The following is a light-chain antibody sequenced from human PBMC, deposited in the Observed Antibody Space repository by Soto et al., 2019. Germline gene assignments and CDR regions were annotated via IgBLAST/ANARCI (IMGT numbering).Light chain of an antibody. V-gene: IGKV3-15*01. CDR2: GAS. J-gene: IGKJ1*01. CDR1: QSVSSR. Sequence: EIVMTQSPATLSVSPGERVTLSCRASQSVSSRLAWYQQKPGQSPRLLIYGASTRATGIPARFSGSGSGTELTLTISSLQSEDFGVYYCRQYNNLWTFGQGTKVDI. CDR3: RQYNNLWT.